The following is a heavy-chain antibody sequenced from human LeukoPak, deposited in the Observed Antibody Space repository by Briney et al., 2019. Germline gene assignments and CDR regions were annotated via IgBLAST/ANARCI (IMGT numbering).Heavy chain of an antibody. D-gene: IGHD3-10*01. Sequence: GGSLRLSCAASGFTVSAYAMTWVRQARGKGLEWVSTIYDDNTYYADSVKGRFAISTDNSKNTLYLQMNSLRVEDTAVDFCAARKVRGVWFYLDYWGQGTLVTVSS. CDR1: GFTVSAYA. V-gene: IGHV3-23*01. J-gene: IGHJ4*02. CDR3: AARKVRGVWFYLDY. CDR2: IYDDNT.